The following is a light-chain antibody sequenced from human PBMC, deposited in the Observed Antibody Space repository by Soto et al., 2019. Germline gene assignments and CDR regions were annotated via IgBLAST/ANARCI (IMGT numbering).Light chain of an antibody. CDR3: SSYTSSSTWV. CDR2: DVS. V-gene: IGLV2-14*03. CDR1: SSDIGDYKY. J-gene: IGLJ3*02. Sequence: QSVLTQPASVSGSPGQSITISCTGTSSDIGDYKYVSWYQQHPGNPPKLIIYDVSDRPSGVSNRFSGSKSGNTASLTISGLQAEDEANYYCSSYTSSSTWVFGGGTKVTVL.